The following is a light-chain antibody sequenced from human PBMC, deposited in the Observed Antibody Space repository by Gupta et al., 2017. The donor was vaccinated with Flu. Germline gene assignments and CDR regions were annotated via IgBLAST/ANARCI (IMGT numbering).Light chain of an antibody. V-gene: IGLV3-1*01. CDR3: QAWDSNTAV. J-gene: IGLJ2*01. Sequence: SYELTQPPSVSVSPGQTASITCSGEKLGDKYACWYQQKPGQSPVLVIYKENKRPSGIPERFSGSSSGNTATLTISGTQAMDEGDYYCQAWDSNTAVFGGGTKLTVL. CDR2: KEN. CDR1: KLGDKY.